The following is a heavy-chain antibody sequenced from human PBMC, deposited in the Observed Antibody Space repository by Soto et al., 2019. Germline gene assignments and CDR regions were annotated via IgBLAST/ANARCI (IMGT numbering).Heavy chain of an antibody. CDR3: TRHTVDY. J-gene: IGHJ4*02. CDR1: GFSFSDSA. V-gene: IGHV3-73*02. CDR2: TRSKAHSYAT. Sequence: EVQLVESGGGLVQPGGSLKLSCAASGFSFSDSAIQWVRQASGKGLEWVGRTRSKAHSYATAFAASVKGRFTISRDDSKNTVYLQMNSLKTEDTAVYYCTRHTVDYWGQGTLVTVSS. D-gene: IGHD4-4*01.